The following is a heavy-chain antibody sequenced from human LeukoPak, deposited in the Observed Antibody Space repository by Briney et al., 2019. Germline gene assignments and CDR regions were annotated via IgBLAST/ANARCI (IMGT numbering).Heavy chain of an antibody. CDR2: IIPILGIA. D-gene: IGHD3-22*01. V-gene: IGHV1-69*04. Sequence: ASVKVSCKASGGTFSSYAISWVRQAPGQGLEWMGRIIPILGIANYAQKFQGRVTITADKSTSTAYMELSSLRSEDTAVYYCAREFHYYDSSGYQARHAFDIWGQGTMVTVSS. CDR1: GGTFSSYA. CDR3: AREFHYYDSSGYQARHAFDI. J-gene: IGHJ3*02.